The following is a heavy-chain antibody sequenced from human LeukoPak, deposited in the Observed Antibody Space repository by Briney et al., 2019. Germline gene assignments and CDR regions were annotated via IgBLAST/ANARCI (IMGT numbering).Heavy chain of an antibody. Sequence: GGSLRLSCAASAFTFSSFWMSWVRQAPGKGLEWVANINQDGSETYFVDSVKGRFTTSRDNAKNSLYLQMSSLRAEDTAVYYCARVFSGSYSWGQGTQVSVSS. CDR3: ARVFSGSYS. V-gene: IGHV3-7*04. J-gene: IGHJ4*02. CDR1: AFTFSSFW. D-gene: IGHD3-10*01. CDR2: INQDGSET.